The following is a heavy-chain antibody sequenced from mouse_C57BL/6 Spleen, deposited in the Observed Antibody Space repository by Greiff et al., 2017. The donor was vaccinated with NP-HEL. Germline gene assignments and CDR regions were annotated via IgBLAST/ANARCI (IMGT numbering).Heavy chain of an antibody. CDR1: GYTFTSYW. J-gene: IGHJ1*03. D-gene: IGHD3-3*01. CDR3: ARRDPGWYFDV. V-gene: IGHV1-64*01. CDR2: IHPNSGST. Sequence: VQLQQPGAELVKPGASVKLSCKASGYTFTSYWMHWVKQRPGQGLEWIGMIHPNSGSTNYNEKFKSKATLTVDKSSSTAYMQLSSLTSEDSAVYYCARRDPGWYFDVWGTGTTVTVSS.